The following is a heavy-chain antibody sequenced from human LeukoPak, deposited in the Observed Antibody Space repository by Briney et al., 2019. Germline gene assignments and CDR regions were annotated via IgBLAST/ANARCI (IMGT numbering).Heavy chain of an antibody. CDR2: INHGGVT. CDR3: ARAHRRCLSPTFDY. J-gene: IGHJ4*02. D-gene: IGHD4-17*01. CDR1: GGSFVNDY. V-gene: IGHV4-34*01. Sequence: TSETLSLTCAVDGGSFVNDYWNWIRQPPGKGLEWIAEINHGGVTNYVPSLKSRLFISIDTSKNQFSLKLTSVTAADTAIYYCARAHRRCLSPTFDYWGQGSLVTVSS.